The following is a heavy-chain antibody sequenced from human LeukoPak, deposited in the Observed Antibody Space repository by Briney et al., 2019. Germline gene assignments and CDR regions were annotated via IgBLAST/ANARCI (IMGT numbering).Heavy chain of an antibody. CDR1: GFTFGSYA. CDR2: IGGSGGST. Sequence: GGSLRLSCAASGFTFGSYAMSWVRQAPGRGLEWVSAIGGSGGSTYYADSVKGRFTISRDNSKSTLFLQMDSLRVEDTALYYCAKRGEVSTYYYFESWGQGALVTVSS. D-gene: IGHD2/OR15-2a*01. V-gene: IGHV3-23*01. J-gene: IGHJ4*02. CDR3: AKRGEVSTYYYFES.